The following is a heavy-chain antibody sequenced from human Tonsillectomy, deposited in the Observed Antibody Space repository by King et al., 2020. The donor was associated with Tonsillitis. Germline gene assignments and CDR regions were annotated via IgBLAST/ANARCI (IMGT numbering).Heavy chain of an antibody. J-gene: IGHJ4*02. CDR3: AKDHGVGSGSSPFDF. V-gene: IGHV3-23*04. CDR1: GFTFSSYT. D-gene: IGHD3-22*01. CDR2: ITGSGGDT. Sequence: VQLVESGGGLVQPGGSLRLSCAASGFTFSSYTMSWVRQAPGKGLEWVSGITGSGGDTYYADSVKGRFTISRDNSKKTVYLQMNKLRAEDTAIYYCAKDHGVGSGSSPFDFWGQGTLVTVSS.